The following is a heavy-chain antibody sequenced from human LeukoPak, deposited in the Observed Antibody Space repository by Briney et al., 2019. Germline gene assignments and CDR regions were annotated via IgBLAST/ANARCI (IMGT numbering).Heavy chain of an antibody. CDR1: GGTFSSYA. CDR2: IIPIFGTA. Sequence: ASVKVSCKASGGTFSSYAISWVRQAPGQGLEWMRRIIPIFGTANYAQKFQGRVTITTDESTSTAYMELSSLRSEDTAVYYCAREGYYYDSSGPGNWFDPWGQGTLVTVSS. CDR3: AREGYYYDSSGPGNWFDP. J-gene: IGHJ5*02. D-gene: IGHD3-22*01. V-gene: IGHV1-69*05.